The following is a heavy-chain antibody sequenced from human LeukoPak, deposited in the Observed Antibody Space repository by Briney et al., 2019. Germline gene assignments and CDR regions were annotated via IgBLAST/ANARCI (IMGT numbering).Heavy chain of an antibody. Sequence: GGSLRLSCAASGFTISDYSMSWIRQAPGKGLEWLSYSSSSGSTKYYADSVKGRFTISRDNAKNSLYLQMNSLRAEDTAVYYCGTRRKYNWISDYWGQGTLVTVSS. CDR1: GFTISDYS. CDR2: SSSSGSTK. CDR3: GTRRKYNWISDY. J-gene: IGHJ4*02. D-gene: IGHD1-20*01. V-gene: IGHV3-11*04.